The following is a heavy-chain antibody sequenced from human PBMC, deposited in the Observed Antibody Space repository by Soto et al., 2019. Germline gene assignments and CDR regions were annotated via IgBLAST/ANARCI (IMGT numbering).Heavy chain of an antibody. V-gene: IGHV4-61*01. Sequence: QVQLQESGPGLVKVSETLSLTCTVSGGSVTTGSYYWTWIRQPPGKGLEWVGYMSYSGSSNYNPSLKGQLRQSAATTKNQFPLRMSSVIAADTAVYYGARAYYVGSCRGRSMDVWGQGTTVTVS. CDR3: ARAYYVGSCRGRSMDV. D-gene: IGHD3-16*01. CDR2: MSYSGSS. CDR1: GGSVTTGSYY. J-gene: IGHJ6*02.